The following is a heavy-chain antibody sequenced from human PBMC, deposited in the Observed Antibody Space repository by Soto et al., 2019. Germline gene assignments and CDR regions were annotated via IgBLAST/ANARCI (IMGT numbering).Heavy chain of an antibody. D-gene: IGHD3-9*01. CDR2: IYSGGST. V-gene: IGHV3-53*04. J-gene: IGHJ6*03. CDR3: ASGQYYYYYYMDV. Sequence: ESGGGLVQPGGSLRLSCAASGFTVSSNYMSWVRQAPGKGLEWVSVIYSGGSTYYADSVKGRFTISRHNSKNTLYLQMNSLRAEDTAVYYCASGQYYYYYYMDVWGKGTTVTVSS. CDR1: GFTVSSNY.